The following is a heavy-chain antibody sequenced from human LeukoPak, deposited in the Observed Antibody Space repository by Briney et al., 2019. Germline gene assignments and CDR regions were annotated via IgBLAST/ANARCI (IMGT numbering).Heavy chain of an antibody. CDR1: GFTFSSYE. Sequence: GGSLRLSCAASGFTFSSYEIIWLRQAPGRGLEWVSYISSSGSTKYYADSVKGRFTISRDNAKSSLSLQMNSLRAEDTAVYYCARENERMEGTEAFDIWGQGTMVTVSS. V-gene: IGHV3-48*03. D-gene: IGHD1-1*01. J-gene: IGHJ3*02. CDR3: ARENERMEGTEAFDI. CDR2: ISSSGSTK.